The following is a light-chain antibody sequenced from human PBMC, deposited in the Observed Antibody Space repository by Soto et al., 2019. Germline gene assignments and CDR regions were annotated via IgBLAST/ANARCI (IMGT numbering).Light chain of an antibody. J-gene: IGLJ1*01. V-gene: IGLV2-23*01. Sequence: QSVLTQPASVSGSPGQSITISCTGTSSDFGSSNLVSWYQQHPGKAPKLMIYEGSKRPSGVSDRFSGSKSGNTASLTISGLQAGDEADYYCYSHAGSSTYVFGTGTQLTVL. CDR2: EGS. CDR3: YSHAGSSTYV. CDR1: SSDFGSSNL.